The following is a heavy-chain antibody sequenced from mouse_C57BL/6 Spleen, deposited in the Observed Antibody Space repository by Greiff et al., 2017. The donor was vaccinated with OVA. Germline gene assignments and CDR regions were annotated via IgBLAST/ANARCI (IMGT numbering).Heavy chain of an antibody. CDR1: GYTFTSYW. J-gene: IGHJ2*01. CDR2: INPSNGGT. V-gene: IGHV1-53*01. CDR3: ARWPMIKRHFDY. Sequence: QVQLQQPGTELVKPGASVKLSCKASGYTFTSYWMHWVKQRPGQGLEWIGNINPSNGGTNYNEKFKSKATLTVDKSSSTAYMQLSSLTSEDSAVYSVARWPMIKRHFDYGGQGTTLTVSS. D-gene: IGHD2-4*01.